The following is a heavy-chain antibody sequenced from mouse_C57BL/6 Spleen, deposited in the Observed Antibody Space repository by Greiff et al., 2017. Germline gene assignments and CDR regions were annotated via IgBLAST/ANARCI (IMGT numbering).Heavy chain of an antibody. Sequence: QVQLQQPGAELVMPGASVKLSCKASGYTFTSYWMHWVKQRPGQGLEWIGEIDPSDSYTNYNQKFKGKSTLTVDKSSSTAYMQRSSLTSEDSAVYYCARRGSIGGYFDYWGQGTTLTVSS. J-gene: IGHJ2*01. D-gene: IGHD2-14*01. CDR3: ARRGSIGGYFDY. CDR1: GYTFTSYW. V-gene: IGHV1-69*01. CDR2: IDPSDSYT.